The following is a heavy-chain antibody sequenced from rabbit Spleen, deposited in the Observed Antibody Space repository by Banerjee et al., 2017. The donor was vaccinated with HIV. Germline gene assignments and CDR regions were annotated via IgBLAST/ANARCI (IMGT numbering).Heavy chain of an antibody. Sequence: QQQLEESGGGLVKPGGTLTLTCTASGVAFSSYYYMCWVRQAPGKGLDLIACIYTNSSSTFYSGWGSERFSTSRNTSLNTVDLKMTRLTAADTATYFCARDTGSSFSSYGMDLWGQGTLVTVS. D-gene: IGHD8-1*01. CDR2: IYTNSSST. CDR1: GVAFSSYYY. V-gene: IGHV1S43*01. J-gene: IGHJ6*01. CDR3: ARDTGSSFSSYGMDL.